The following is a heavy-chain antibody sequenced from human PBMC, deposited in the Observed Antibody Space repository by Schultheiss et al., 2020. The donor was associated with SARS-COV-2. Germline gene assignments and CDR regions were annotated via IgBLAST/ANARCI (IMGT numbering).Heavy chain of an antibody. CDR2: ISYDGSNK. J-gene: IGHJ4*02. CDR3: ARGRIMITFGGVTPLGY. V-gene: IGHV3-30*01. Sequence: GESLKISCAASGFTFSSYWMHWVRQAPGKGLEWVAVISYDGSNKYYADSVKGRFTISRDNSKNTLYLQMNSLRAEDTAVYYCARGRIMITFGGVTPLGYWGQGTLVTVSS. CDR1: GFTFSSYW. D-gene: IGHD3-16*01.